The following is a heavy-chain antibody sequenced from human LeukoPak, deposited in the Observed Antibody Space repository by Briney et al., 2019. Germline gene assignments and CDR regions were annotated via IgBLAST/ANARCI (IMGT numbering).Heavy chain of an antibody. CDR2: IWYDGSNK. CDR3: ARDRMEYGGDIVATIVDYFDY. D-gene: IGHD5-12*01. Sequence: GRSLRLSCAASGFTFSSYGMHWVRQAPGKGLEWVAVIWYDGSNKYYADSVKGRFTISRDNSKNTLYLQMNSLRAEDTAVYYCARDRMEYGGDIVATIVDYFDYGGQGPLVTVSS. V-gene: IGHV3-33*01. J-gene: IGHJ4*02. CDR1: GFTFSSYG.